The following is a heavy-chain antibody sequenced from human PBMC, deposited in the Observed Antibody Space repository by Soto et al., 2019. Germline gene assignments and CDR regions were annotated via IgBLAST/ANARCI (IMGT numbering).Heavy chain of an antibody. Sequence: GGSLRLSCAASGFTFSSYSMNWVRQAPGKGLEWVSYISSSSSTIYYADSVKGRFTISRDNAKNSLYLQMNSLRAEDTAVYYCARGIYDFHDWFAPCGQGTLVTVSA. D-gene: IGHD3-3*01. V-gene: IGHV3-48*01. J-gene: IGHJ5*02. CDR3: ARGIYDFHDWFAP. CDR2: ISSSSSTI. CDR1: GFTFSSYS.